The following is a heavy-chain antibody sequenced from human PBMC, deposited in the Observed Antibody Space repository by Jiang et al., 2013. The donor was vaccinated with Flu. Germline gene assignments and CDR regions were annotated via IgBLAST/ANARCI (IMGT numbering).Heavy chain of an antibody. J-gene: IGHJ4*02. V-gene: IGHV3-23*01. Sequence: ASGFTFSSYAMSWVRQAPGKGLEWVSAISGSGGSTYYADSVKGRFTISRDNSKNTLYLQMNSLRAEDTAVYYCAKEVGATRGYYFDYWGQGTLVTVSS. CDR2: ISGSGGST. D-gene: IGHD1-26*01. CDR1: GFTFSSYA. CDR3: AKEVGATRGYYFDY.